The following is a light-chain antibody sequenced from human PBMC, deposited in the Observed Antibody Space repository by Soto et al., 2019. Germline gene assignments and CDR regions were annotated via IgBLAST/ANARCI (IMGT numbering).Light chain of an antibody. Sequence: IVLTQSPGTLSLSPGERATLSCRASQSVNNDYLAWYQQRPGQAPSLLIYGASSRATGIPDRFSGSGSGTDFTLTISGLEPEYFAVYYCQQYGSSKLTFGGGTKVEIK. J-gene: IGKJ4*01. CDR2: GAS. V-gene: IGKV3-20*01. CDR1: QSVNNDY. CDR3: QQYGSSKLT.